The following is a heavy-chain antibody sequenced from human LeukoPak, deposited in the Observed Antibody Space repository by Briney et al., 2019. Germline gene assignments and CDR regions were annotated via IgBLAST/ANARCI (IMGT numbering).Heavy chain of an antibody. J-gene: IGHJ4*02. CDR3: AKAAPKFDY. Sequence: GGSLRLSCAASGFTFSRYSMNWVRQAPGKGLEWVSYISSGSSTIYYADSVKGRFTISRDNSKDTLYLQMNSLRAEDAAVYYCAKAAPKFDYWGQGTLVTVSS. CDR1: GFTFSRYS. V-gene: IGHV3-48*01. CDR2: ISSGSSTI.